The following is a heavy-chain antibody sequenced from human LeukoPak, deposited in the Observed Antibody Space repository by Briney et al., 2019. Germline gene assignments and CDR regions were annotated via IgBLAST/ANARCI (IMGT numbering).Heavy chain of an antibody. CDR1: GGSFSDYY. J-gene: IGHJ4*02. CDR2: ISHSGTT. Sequence: SETLSLTCAVYGGSFSDYYWTWIRQTPGKGLEWIGQISHSGTTSYNPSLKSRVTMSVDTSKNQFSLKLTSVTAADTAVYYCARGCPGYWGQGTLVTVPS. V-gene: IGHV4-34*01. CDR3: ARGCPGY.